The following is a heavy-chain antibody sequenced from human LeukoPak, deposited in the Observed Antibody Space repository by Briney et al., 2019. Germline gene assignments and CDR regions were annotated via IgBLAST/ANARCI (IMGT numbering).Heavy chain of an antibody. CDR2: INPSGGST. CDR3: ARGSGVGATKRGSTAFDI. CDR1: GYTFTSYY. Sequence: WASVKVSCKASGYTFTSYYMHWVRQAPGQGLEWMGIINPSGGSTSYAQKFQGRVTMTRDTSTSTVYMELSSLRSEDTAVYYCARGSGVGATKRGSTAFDIWGQGTMVTVSS. D-gene: IGHD1-26*01. J-gene: IGHJ3*02. V-gene: IGHV1-46*01.